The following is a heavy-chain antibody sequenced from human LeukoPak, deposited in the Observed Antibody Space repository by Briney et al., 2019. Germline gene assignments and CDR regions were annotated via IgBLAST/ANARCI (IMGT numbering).Heavy chain of an antibody. V-gene: IGHV3-53*04. J-gene: IGHJ4*02. Sequence: GGSLRLSCAAPGFTVSSNYMSWVRQAPGKGLEWVSVIYSGGSTYYADSVKGRFTISRHNSKNTLYLQMNSMRAEDTAVYYCASEYSYGYTTRDYWGQGTLVTVSS. D-gene: IGHD5-18*01. CDR2: IYSGGST. CDR3: ASEYSYGYTTRDY. CDR1: GFTVSSNY.